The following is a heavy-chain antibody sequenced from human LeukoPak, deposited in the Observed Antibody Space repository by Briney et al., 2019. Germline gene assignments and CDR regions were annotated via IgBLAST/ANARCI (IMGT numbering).Heavy chain of an antibody. CDR2: ISAYNGNT. V-gene: IGHV1-18*01. CDR3: ARTGGHCSSTSCPHWFDP. J-gene: IGHJ5*02. CDR1: GYTFTIYG. D-gene: IGHD2-2*01. Sequence: ASVTVSFKASGYTFTIYGISWVRQAPGQGLEGMGWISAYNGNTNYAKKLQGRVTMTTDTSTSTAYMALRSLRSDDTAVYYCARTGGHCSSTSCPHWFDPWGQGTLVTVSS.